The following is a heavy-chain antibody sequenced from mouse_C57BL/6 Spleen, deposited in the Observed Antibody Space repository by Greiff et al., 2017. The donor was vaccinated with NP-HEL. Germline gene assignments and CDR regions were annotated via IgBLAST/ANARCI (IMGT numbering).Heavy chain of an antibody. CDR1: GYTFTSYW. D-gene: IGHD2-10*01. J-gene: IGHJ4*01. Sequence: QVQLQQPGAELVRPGSSVKLSCKASGYTFTSYWMHWVKQRPIQGLEWIGNIDPSDSETNYNQKFKDKATLTVDKSSSTAYMQLSSLTSEVSAVYYCARRPYYDAMDYWGQGTSVTVSA. V-gene: IGHV1-52*01. CDR3: ARRPYYDAMDY. CDR2: IDPSDSET.